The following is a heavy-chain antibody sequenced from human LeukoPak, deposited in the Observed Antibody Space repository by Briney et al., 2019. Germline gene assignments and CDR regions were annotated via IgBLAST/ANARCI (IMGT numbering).Heavy chain of an antibody. V-gene: IGHV3-9*01. CDR2: ISWNSGSI. CDR1: GFTFDDYA. CDR3: AKDIGYLGLQSHFDY. D-gene: IGHD1-1*01. J-gene: IGHJ4*02. Sequence: GRSLRLSCAASGFTFDDYAMHWVRHAPGKGLEWVSGISWNSGSIGYADSVKGRFTISRDNAKNSLYLQMNSLRAEDTASYYCAKDIGYLGLQSHFDYWGQGTLVTVSS.